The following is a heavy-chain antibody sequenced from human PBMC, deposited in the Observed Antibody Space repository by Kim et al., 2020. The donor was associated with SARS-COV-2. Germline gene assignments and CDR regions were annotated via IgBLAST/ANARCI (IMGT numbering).Heavy chain of an antibody. V-gene: IGHV3-64D*09. D-gene: IGHD1-26*01. CDR2: ISDNGGST. CDR1: GFTFSNYA. CDR3: VKDRGYSGTNWAYFED. J-gene: IGHJ4*02. Sequence: GGSLRLSCSASGFTFSNYAIHWVRQAPGKGLEYVSTISDNGGSTYFADSVKGRFSISRDNSKNTVYLQMSSLRVEDTAVYYCVKDRGYSGTNWAYFEDWGQGTLVTVSS.